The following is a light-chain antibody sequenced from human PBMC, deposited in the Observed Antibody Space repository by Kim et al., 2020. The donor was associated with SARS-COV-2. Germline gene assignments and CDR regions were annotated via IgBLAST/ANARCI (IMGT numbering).Light chain of an antibody. CDR2: STS. J-gene: IGKJ2*01. CDR3: QQYGSSPYP. Sequence: EIVLTQSPGTLSLSPGERATLSCMTSQTVTSNYLAWYQQTPGQAPRLLIYSTSSRATGIPDRFSGSGSGTDFTLTISSLEPEDFAVYYCQQYGSSPYPFGQGTKLEIK. CDR1: QTVTSNY. V-gene: IGKV3-20*01.